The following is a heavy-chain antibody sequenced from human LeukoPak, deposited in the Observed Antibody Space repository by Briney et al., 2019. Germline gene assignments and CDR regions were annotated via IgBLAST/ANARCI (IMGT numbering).Heavy chain of an antibody. V-gene: IGHV4-59*01. CDR3: ARSHVLYYFDY. J-gene: IGHJ4*02. CDR1: GGSISSYY. D-gene: IGHD3-10*02. CDR2: IYYSGST. Sequence: SETLSLTCTVSGGSISSYYWSWIRQPPGKGLEWIGYIYYSGSTNYNPSLKSRVTISVDTSKNQFSLKLSSVTAADTAVYYCARSHVLYYFDYWGQGTLVTVSS.